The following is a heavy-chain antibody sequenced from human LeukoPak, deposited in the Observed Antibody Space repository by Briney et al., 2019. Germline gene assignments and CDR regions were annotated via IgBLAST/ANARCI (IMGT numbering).Heavy chain of an antibody. CDR1: GGSLYSYY. CDR3: ARGPDDFEY. V-gene: IGHV4-59*01. Sequence: SETLSLTCTVSGGSLYSYYWSWIRQPPGKGLEWIGYIYYSGTTRYSPSLKSRVTISLDTSKNQFSLKLSSVTAADTAVYYCARGPDDFEYWGQGTLVTVSS. CDR2: IYYSGTT. D-gene: IGHD5-24*01. J-gene: IGHJ4*02.